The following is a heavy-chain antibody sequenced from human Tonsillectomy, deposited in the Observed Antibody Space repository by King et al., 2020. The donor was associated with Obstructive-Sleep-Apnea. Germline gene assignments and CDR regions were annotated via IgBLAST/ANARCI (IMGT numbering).Heavy chain of an antibody. D-gene: IGHD6-19*01. CDR3: ARVHSSAWYFDY. V-gene: IGHV1-18*04. CDR1: GHTFTSYG. CDR2: ISPYNGNT. J-gene: IGHJ4*02. Sequence: VQLVESGAEVKKTGASVKVSCKASGHTFTSYGISWVRQAPGQGLEWMGWISPYNGNTDYAQKLQGRVTMTTDTSTCTAYMELRRLRYDDTAVYYCARVHSSAWYFDYWGQGTLVTVSS.